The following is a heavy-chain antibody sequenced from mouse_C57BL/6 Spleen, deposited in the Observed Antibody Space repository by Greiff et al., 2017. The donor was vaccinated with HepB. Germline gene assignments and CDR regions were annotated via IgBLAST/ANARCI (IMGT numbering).Heavy chain of an antibody. Sequence: QVQLQQSGAELVKPGASVKLSCKASGYTFTSYWMHWVKQRPGQGLEWIGMIHPNSGSTNYNEKFKSKATLTVDKSSSTAYMQLSSLTSEDSAVYYCARSPPNSLMDYWGQGTSVTVSS. V-gene: IGHV1-64*01. D-gene: IGHD4-1*01. CDR2: IHPNSGST. CDR3: ARSPPNSLMDY. CDR1: GYTFTSYW. J-gene: IGHJ4*01.